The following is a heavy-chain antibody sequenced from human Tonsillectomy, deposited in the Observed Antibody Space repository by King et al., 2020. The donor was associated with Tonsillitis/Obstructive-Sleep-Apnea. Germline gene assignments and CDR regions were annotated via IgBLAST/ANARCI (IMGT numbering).Heavy chain of an antibody. CDR2: INPNSGDT. CDR3: AIDPPGFGENYFDY. CDR1: GYTFTGYY. J-gene: IGHJ4*02. V-gene: IGHV1-2*02. D-gene: IGHD3-10*01. Sequence: QLVQSGAEVKKPGASVKVSCKASGYTFTGYYMHWVRQAPGQGLEWMGWINPNSGDTNYAQKFQGRVTMTRDTSISTAYMELSRLRSDDTAVYYCAIDPPGFGENYFDYWGQGTLVTVSS.